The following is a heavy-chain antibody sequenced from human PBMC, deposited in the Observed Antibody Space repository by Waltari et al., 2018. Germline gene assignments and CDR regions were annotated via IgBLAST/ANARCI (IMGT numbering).Heavy chain of an antibody. Sequence: QVQLVQSEGGVVQPGRSLPLSCAGAGFPSSDFAMHWVRQAPGQGLDGVALLYHDGSKTDYADSVKGRSTISRDNSKSTLYLQMNSLRAEDTAVYYCARAHPGMDVWGQGTTVTVSS. J-gene: IGHJ6*02. V-gene: IGHV3-30-3*01. CDR1: GFPSSDFA. CDR2: LYHDGSKT. CDR3: ARAHPGMDV.